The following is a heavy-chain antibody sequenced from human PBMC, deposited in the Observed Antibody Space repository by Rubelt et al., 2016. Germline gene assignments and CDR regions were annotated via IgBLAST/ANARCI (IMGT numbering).Heavy chain of an antibody. CDR3: AREWYGGIDC. CDR2: INSDGSST. J-gene: IGHJ4*02. D-gene: IGHD1-14*01. V-gene: IGHV3-74*01. Sequence: EVQLVESGGGLVQPGGSLRLSCAASGSSFSTSWMHWVRQVPGKGLVWVSRINSDGSSTTVSDSGAGRFPSSRANARNIVFLQMDSVVVEDTAVYYCAREWYGGIDCWGQGTLVTVSP. CDR1: GSSFSTSW.